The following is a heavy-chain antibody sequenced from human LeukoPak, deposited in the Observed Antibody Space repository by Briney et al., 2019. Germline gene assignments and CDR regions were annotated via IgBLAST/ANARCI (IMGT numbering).Heavy chain of an antibody. J-gene: IGHJ3*02. CDR3: ARQWNWNQGGPFDS. D-gene: IGHD1-1*01. CDR1: GYTFSNYD. Sequence: ASVKVSCKASGYTFSNYDINWMRQATGQGLEWMAWISPTNGDTGYAQKFQGRVTLTRDTSMSTAYRELTSLTSEDTAVYFCARQWNWNQGGPFDSWGQATLVTVPS. CDR2: ISPTNGDT. V-gene: IGHV1-8*03.